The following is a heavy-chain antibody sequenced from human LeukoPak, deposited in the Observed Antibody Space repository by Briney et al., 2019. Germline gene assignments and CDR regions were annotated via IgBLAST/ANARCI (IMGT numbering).Heavy chain of an antibody. J-gene: IGHJ4*02. V-gene: IGHV3-9*03. D-gene: IGHD2-15*01. CDR2: ISWNSDSI. Sequence: GGSLRLSCVASGFTFDDYAMHWVRQAPGKGLEWVSGISWNSDSIAYADSVKGRFTISRDNATNSLYLQINSLRPEDMALYFCARGVGDYCSGGSCYYFDSWGQGTLVTVSS. CDR1: GFTFDDYA. CDR3: ARGVGDYCSGGSCYYFDS.